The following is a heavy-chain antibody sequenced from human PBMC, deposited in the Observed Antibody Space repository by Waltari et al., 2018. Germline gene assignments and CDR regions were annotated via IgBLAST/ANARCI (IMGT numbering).Heavy chain of an antibody. CDR3: AKDLHYGGNWGSDY. CDR2: IWYDGSNK. Sequence: QVQLVESGGGVVQPGRSLRLSCAASGFTFSSYGMPWVRQAPGKGLEWVAVIWYDGSNKYYADSVKGRFTISRDNSKNTLYLQMNSLRAEDTAMYYCAKDLHYGGNWGSDYWGQGTLVTVSS. V-gene: IGHV3-30*18. J-gene: IGHJ4*02. D-gene: IGHD4-17*01. CDR1: GFTFSSYG.